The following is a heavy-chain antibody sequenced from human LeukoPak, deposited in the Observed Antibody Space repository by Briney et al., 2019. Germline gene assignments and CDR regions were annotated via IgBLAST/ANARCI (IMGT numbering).Heavy chain of an antibody. Sequence: ETLSLTCAVYGGSFSGYYWSWIRQPPGKGLVWVSHITNDGTTTTYADSVKGRFTISRDNAKNTLYLQMNSLRAEDSAVYYCVRDAPNSRFDPWGQGTLVTVSS. CDR1: GGSFSGYY. CDR3: VRDAPNSRFDP. CDR2: ITNDGTTT. J-gene: IGHJ5*02. D-gene: IGHD2/OR15-2a*01. V-gene: IGHV3-74*01.